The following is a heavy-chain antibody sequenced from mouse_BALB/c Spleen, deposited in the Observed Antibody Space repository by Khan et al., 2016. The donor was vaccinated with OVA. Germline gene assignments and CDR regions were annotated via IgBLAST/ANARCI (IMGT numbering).Heavy chain of an antibody. CDR2: IYPGSGNT. Sequence: QVQLKQSGAELVRPGTSVKMSCKAAGYTFTKYWIGWVKQRPGHGLEWIGDIYPGSGNTNYNERFKGRATLTADTSSSTAYMHLSSLTSEDSAIYYCARPYYYGSSYDTMDAWGQGTSVTVSS. J-gene: IGHJ4*01. CDR1: GYTFTKYW. V-gene: IGHV1-63*02. CDR3: ARPYYYGSSYDTMDA. D-gene: IGHD1-1*01.